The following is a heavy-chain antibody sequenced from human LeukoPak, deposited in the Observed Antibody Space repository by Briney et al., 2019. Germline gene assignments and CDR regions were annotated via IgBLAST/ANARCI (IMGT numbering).Heavy chain of an antibody. CDR3: AKALGVTMIVVVTKATFDY. V-gene: IGHV4-59*01. CDR1: GGSISSYY. CDR2: IYYSGST. Sequence: PSQTLSLTCTVSGGSISSYYWSWIRQPPGKGLEWIGYIYYSGSTNYNPSLKSRVTISVDTSKNQFSLKLSSVTAADTAVYYCAKALGVTMIVVVTKATFDYWGQGTLVTVSS. D-gene: IGHD3-22*01. J-gene: IGHJ4*02.